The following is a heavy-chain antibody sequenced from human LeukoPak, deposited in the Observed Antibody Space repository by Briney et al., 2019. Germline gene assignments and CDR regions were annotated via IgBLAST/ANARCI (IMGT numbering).Heavy chain of an antibody. Sequence: SVKVSCKASGGTFSSYAISWVRQAPGQGLEWMGRIIPILGIANYAQKFQGRVTITADKSTSTAYMELSSLRSEDTAVYYCARDASWIQLPFYWGQGTLVTVSS. CDR2: IIPILGIA. CDR1: GGTFSSYA. D-gene: IGHD5-18*01. V-gene: IGHV1-69*04. CDR3: ARDASWIQLPFY. J-gene: IGHJ4*02.